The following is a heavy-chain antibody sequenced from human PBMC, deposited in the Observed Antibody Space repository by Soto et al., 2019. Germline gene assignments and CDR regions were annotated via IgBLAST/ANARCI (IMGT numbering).Heavy chain of an antibody. CDR1: GFTFSSYG. J-gene: IGHJ6*02. D-gene: IGHD6-19*01. Sequence: QVQLVESGGGVVQPGRSLRLSCAASGFTFSSYGMHWVRQAPGKGLEWVAVIWYDGSNKYYADSVKGRFTISRDNSKNTLYLQMNSLTAEDTAVYYCARAYSSGWYYYYGMDVWGQGTTVTVSS. V-gene: IGHV3-33*01. CDR3: ARAYSSGWYYYYGMDV. CDR2: IWYDGSNK.